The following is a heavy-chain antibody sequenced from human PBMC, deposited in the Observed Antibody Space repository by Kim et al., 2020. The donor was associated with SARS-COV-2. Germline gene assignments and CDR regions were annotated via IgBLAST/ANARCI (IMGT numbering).Heavy chain of an antibody. J-gene: IGHJ6*02. V-gene: IGHV3-33*06. Sequence: GGSLRLSCAASGFTFSSYGMHWVRQAPGKGLEWVAVIWYDGSNKYYADSVKGRFTISRDNSKNTLYLQMNSLRAEDTAVYYCAKNRDYYYYGMDVWSQGTTVTVSS. CDR2: IWYDGSNK. CDR1: GFTFSSYG. CDR3: AKNRDYYYYGMDV.